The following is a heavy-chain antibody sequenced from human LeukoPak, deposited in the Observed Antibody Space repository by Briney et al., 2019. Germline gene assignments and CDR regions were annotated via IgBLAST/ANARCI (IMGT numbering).Heavy chain of an antibody. J-gene: IGHJ4*02. CDR1: GFTFSSHG. V-gene: IGHV3-23*01. D-gene: IGHD3-10*01. Sequence: GGTLRLSCAASGFTFSSHGMNWVRQAPGKGLEWVSAISGSGGNTYYADSVKGRFTISRDNSKNTLYLQMNSLRAEDTAVYYCAKGTMGRGFGYWGQGTLVTVSS. CDR2: ISGSGGNT. CDR3: AKGTMGRGFGY.